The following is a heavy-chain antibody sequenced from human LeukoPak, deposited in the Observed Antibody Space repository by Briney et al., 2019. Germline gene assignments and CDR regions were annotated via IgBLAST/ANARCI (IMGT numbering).Heavy chain of an antibody. Sequence: GRSLRLSCAASGFTFDDYAMHWVRQAPGKGLEWVSGISWNSGGIGYADSVKGRFTISRDNAKNSLYLQMNSLRAEDTALYYCAKDSEWELLRSFDYWGQGTLVTVSS. J-gene: IGHJ4*02. CDR3: AKDSEWELLRSFDY. CDR2: ISWNSGGI. CDR1: GFTFDDYA. V-gene: IGHV3-9*01. D-gene: IGHD1-26*01.